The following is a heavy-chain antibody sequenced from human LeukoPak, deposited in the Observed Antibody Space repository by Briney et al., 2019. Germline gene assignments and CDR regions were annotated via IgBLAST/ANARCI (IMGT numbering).Heavy chain of an antibody. CDR1: GYSFTSYW. J-gene: IGHJ4*02. Sequence: KVGESLKISCKGSGYSFTSYWIGWVRQTPGKGLEWMGIIYPGGSDTRYSPSFQGQVTISADRSISTAYLQWSSLKASDTAMYYCARWIYDSSGYYYPAFDYWGQGTLVTVSS. CDR3: ARWIYDSSGYYYPAFDY. D-gene: IGHD3-22*01. CDR2: IYPGGSDT. V-gene: IGHV5-51*01.